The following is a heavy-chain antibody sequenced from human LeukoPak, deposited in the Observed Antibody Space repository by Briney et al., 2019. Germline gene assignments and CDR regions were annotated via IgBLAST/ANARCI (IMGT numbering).Heavy chain of an antibody. CDR3: AKDRPLFDY. CDR1: GFTFSSYG. CDR2: IRYVGSNK. V-gene: IGHV3-30*02. Sequence: RGSLRLSCAASGFTFSSYGMHWVRQAPGKGLEWVAFIRYVGSNKYYADSVKGRFTISRDNSKNTLYLQMNSLRAEDTAVYYCAKDRPLFDYWGQGTLVTVSS. J-gene: IGHJ4*02.